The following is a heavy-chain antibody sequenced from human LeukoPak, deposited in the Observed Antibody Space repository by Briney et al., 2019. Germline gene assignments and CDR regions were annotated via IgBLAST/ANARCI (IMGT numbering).Heavy chain of an antibody. CDR2: IHYTGSSIGST. V-gene: IGHV4-59*01. D-gene: IGHD4-17*01. Sequence: NASETLSLTCTVSGGSISNYYWTWIRQPPGKGLEWLGHIHYTGSSIGSTNYNPSLKGRVAISLDTSKTQFSLKLSSVTAADAALYYCVGDYGDSDTLHLWGQGTMVSVSS. CDR3: VGDYGDSDTLHL. CDR1: GGSISNYY. J-gene: IGHJ3*01.